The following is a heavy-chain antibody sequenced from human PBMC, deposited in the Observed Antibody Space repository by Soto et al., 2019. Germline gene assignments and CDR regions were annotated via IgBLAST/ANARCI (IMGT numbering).Heavy chain of an antibody. V-gene: IGHV3-23*01. D-gene: IGHD4-17*01. CDR1: GFTFSSYA. J-gene: IGHJ4*02. CDR2: ISGSGGST. CDR3: AEAFYDYGDYGFDY. Sequence: EVQLLESGGGLVQPGGSLRLSCAASGFTFSSYAMSWVRQAPGKGLEWVSAISGSGGSTYYADSVKGRFTISRDNSKNALYLQMNSLRAEDTAVYYCAEAFYDYGDYGFDYWGQGTLVTVSS.